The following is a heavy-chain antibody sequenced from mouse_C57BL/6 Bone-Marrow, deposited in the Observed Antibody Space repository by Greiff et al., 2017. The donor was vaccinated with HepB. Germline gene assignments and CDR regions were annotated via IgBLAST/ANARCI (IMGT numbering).Heavy chain of an antibody. Sequence: DVKLQESGGDLVKPGGSLKLSCAASGFTFSSYGMSWVRPTPDKRLEWVATISSGGSYTYYPDSVKGRFTISRDNAKNTLYLHMSSLKSEDTAMYYCARHRGSYDGYYGWYFDVWGTGTTVTVSS. CDR2: ISSGGSYT. J-gene: IGHJ1*03. CDR1: GFTFSSYG. D-gene: IGHD2-3*01. CDR3: ARHRGSYDGYYGWYFDV. V-gene: IGHV5-6*02.